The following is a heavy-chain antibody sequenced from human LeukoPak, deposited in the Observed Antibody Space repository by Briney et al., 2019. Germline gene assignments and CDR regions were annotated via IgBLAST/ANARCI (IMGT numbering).Heavy chain of an antibody. J-gene: IGHJ4*02. CDR1: GYTFTGYY. Sequence: GASVKVSCKASGYTFTGYYMHWVRQASGQGLEWMGRINPNSGGTNYAQKFQGRVTMTRDTSISTAYVELSRLRSDDTAVYYCTRLVGTWNTFDFWGQGTLVTVSS. V-gene: IGHV1-2*06. CDR3: TRLVGTWNTFDF. CDR2: INPNSGGT. D-gene: IGHD1/OR15-1a*01.